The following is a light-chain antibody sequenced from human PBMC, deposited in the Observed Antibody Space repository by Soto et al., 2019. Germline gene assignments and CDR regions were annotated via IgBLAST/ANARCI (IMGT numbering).Light chain of an antibody. Sequence: QAVVTQPPSVSGAPGQRVTISCTGRSSNIGAGYDVHWYQQLPGTAPKLLIYGNSNRPSGVPDRFSGSKSGTSASLAITGLQAEDGADYYCQSYDSSLSGSRVFGGGTQLTVL. CDR3: QSYDSSLSGSRV. V-gene: IGLV1-40*01. CDR1: SSNIGAGYD. CDR2: GNS. J-gene: IGLJ3*02.